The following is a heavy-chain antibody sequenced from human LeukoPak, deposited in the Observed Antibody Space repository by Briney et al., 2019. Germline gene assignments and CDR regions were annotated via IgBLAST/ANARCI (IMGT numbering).Heavy chain of an antibody. Sequence: GGSLRLSCAASGFTFDDYGMSWVRQAPGKGLEWVSGINWNGGSTGYAESVKGRFTISRDNAKNSLYLQMNSLRAEDTALYYCARVGAVAGRNPYYFDYWGQGTLVTVSS. CDR1: GFTFDDYG. D-gene: IGHD6-19*01. V-gene: IGHV3-20*04. J-gene: IGHJ4*02. CDR2: INWNGGST. CDR3: ARVGAVAGRNPYYFDY.